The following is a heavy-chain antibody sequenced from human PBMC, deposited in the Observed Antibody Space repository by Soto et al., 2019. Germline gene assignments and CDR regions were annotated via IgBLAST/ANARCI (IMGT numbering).Heavy chain of an antibody. Sequence: QVQLVESGGGVVQPGRSLRLSCAASGFTFSGYAMHWVRQAPGKGLEWVAVISYDGSNKYYADSVKGRFTISRDNSKNTLYLQMNSLRAEDTAVYYCARDGMSQPFDYWGQGTLVTVSS. J-gene: IGHJ4*02. CDR2: ISYDGSNK. CDR1: GFTFSGYA. CDR3: ARDGMSQPFDY. V-gene: IGHV3-30-3*01. D-gene: IGHD1-20*01.